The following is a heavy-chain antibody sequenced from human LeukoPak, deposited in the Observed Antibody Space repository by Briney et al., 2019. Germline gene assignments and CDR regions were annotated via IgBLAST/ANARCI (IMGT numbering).Heavy chain of an antibody. CDR2: IYYSGST. CDR3: AKWSELPYFDY. CDR1: GGSISSSSYY. V-gene: IGHV4-39*07. D-gene: IGHD2-15*01. J-gene: IGHJ4*02. Sequence: SETLSLTCTVSGGSISSSSYYWGWIRQPPGKGLEWIGSIYYSGSTYYNPSLKSRVTISVDTSKNQFSLKLSSVTAADTAVYYCAKWSELPYFDYWGQGAPVTVSS.